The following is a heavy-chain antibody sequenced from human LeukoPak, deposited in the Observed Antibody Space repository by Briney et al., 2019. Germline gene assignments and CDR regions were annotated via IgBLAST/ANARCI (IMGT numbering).Heavy chain of an antibody. V-gene: IGHV3-74*01. J-gene: IGHJ4*02. Sequence: GGSLRLSCAASGFTFSSYWMHWVRQAPGKGLVWVSRINSDGSSTSYADSVKGRFTISRDNSKNTLYLQTNSLRAEDTAVYYCARGQFRLHSYDGSTFDYWGQGTLVSVSS. CDR2: INSDGSST. CDR3: ARGQFRLHSYDGSTFDY. CDR1: GFTFSSYW. D-gene: IGHD3-22*01.